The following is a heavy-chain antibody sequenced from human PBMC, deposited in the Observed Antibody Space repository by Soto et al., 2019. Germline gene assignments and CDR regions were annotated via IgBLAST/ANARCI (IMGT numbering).Heavy chain of an antibody. V-gene: IGHV3-48*01. CDR2: VSMDSDTI. Sequence: GWSLRLSCRASGSDFSTYSMNWVRQAPGKGLEWIAYVSMDSDTIHYADSVRGRFTISRDNSENTLFLQMNRLRADDTAVYYCTRDAISMVRGTDNWFDPWGQGTLVTVSS. D-gene: IGHD3-10*01. J-gene: IGHJ5*02. CDR1: GSDFSTYS. CDR3: TRDAISMVRGTDNWFDP.